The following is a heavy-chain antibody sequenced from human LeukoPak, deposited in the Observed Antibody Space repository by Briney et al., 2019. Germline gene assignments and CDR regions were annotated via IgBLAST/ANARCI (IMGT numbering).Heavy chain of an antibody. CDR1: GFTFSNYG. J-gene: IGHJ6*04. V-gene: IGHV3-74*01. CDR2: INGDGGTT. Sequence: GGSLRLSCAASGFTFSNYGMSWVRQAPGKGLVWVSPINGDGGTTNYAGSVKGRFTISRDNSKSTLYLQVNSLRAEDTAVYYCARGPQRGAPAHSYAMDAWGEGTTVTASP. D-gene: IGHD3-10*01. CDR3: ARGPQRGAPAHSYAMDA.